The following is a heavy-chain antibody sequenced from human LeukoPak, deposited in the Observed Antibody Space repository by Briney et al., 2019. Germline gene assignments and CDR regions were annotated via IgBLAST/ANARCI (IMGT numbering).Heavy chain of an antibody. J-gene: IGHJ2*01. CDR2: IYYSGST. CDR1: GGSISSYY. V-gene: IGHV4-59*01. D-gene: IGHD6-13*01. Sequence: PSETLSLTCTVSGGSISSYYWSWIRQPPGKGLEWIGYIYYSGSTNYNPSLKSRVTISVDTSKNQFSLKLSSVTAADTAVYYCATLSIAAAGSWYFDLWGRGTLVTVSS. CDR3: ATLSIAAAGSWYFDL.